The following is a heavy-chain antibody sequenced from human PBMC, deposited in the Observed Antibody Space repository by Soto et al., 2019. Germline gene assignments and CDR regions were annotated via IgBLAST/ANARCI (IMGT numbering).Heavy chain of an antibody. Sequence: SETLSLTCTVSGASITGTSYWSWIRQPAGKGLEWIGRFSLSGTTNYNPSFSSRVTMSADVSKNQFSLSLTSVTAADTALYYCARGRTPPGAPAWYYFDSWGQGTLVTVSS. J-gene: IGHJ4*02. CDR3: ARGRTPPGAPAWYYFDS. D-gene: IGHD2-8*02. CDR2: FSLSGTT. CDR1: GASITGTSY. V-gene: IGHV4-4*07.